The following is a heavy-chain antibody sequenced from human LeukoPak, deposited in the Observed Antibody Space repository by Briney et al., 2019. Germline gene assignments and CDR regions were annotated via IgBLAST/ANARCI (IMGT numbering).Heavy chain of an antibody. CDR2: ISWISGSI. V-gene: IGHV3-9*01. Sequence: GGSLRLSCAASGFTFDDYAMHWVRQAPGKGLEWVSGISWISGSIGYADSVKGRFTISRDNAKNSLYLQMNSLRAEDTAIYYCARVFSGSDYWGQGTPVTVSS. CDR3: ARVFSGSDY. D-gene: IGHD2-15*01. CDR1: GFTFDDYA. J-gene: IGHJ4*02.